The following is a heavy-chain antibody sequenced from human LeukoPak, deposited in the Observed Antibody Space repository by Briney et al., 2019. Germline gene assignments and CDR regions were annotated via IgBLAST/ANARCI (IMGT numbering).Heavy chain of an antibody. D-gene: IGHD3-10*01. Sequence: SETLSLTCTVSGGSVSSGSYYWTWIRQPPGKGLEWIGYFYSSGSTNYHPSLKSRVTISVDTSKNQFSLKLSSVTAADTAVYYCARDLLLNKSLPDYWGQGTLVTVSS. V-gene: IGHV4-61*01. CDR2: FYSSGST. J-gene: IGHJ4*02. CDR1: GGSVSSGSYY. CDR3: ARDLLLNKSLPDY.